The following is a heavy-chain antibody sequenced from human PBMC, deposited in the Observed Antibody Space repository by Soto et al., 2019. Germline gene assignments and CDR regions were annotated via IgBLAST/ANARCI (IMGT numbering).Heavy chain of an antibody. V-gene: IGHV4-31*03. CDR2: IYSNVTT. J-gene: IGHJ6*02. D-gene: IGHD5-12*01. CDR3: ARQWLLRGIDV. Sequence: HVQLQESGPGLVKPSQTLSLTCTVSGCSISSGLHYWAWIRQFPGKGLEWIGSIYSNVTTYDNASLKSRPAISIDTSEKQFSLKLRSVTATDTAVYYCARQWLLRGIDVRGQGTTVSVS. CDR1: GCSISSGLHY.